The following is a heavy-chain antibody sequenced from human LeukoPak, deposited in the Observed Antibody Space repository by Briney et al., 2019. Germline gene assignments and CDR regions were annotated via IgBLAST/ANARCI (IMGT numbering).Heavy chain of an antibody. CDR3: ARHNRDTGDVYASFDI. CDR2: ISSSSSTI. Sequence: GGSLRLSCAVSGFTFSSCSMNWVRQAPGKGLEWVSYISSSSSTIYYADSVKGRFTISRDNAKNSLYLQLNSLRAEDTAVYYCARHNRDTGDVYASFDIWGQGTMVTVSS. V-gene: IGHV3-48*01. CDR1: GFTFSSCS. J-gene: IGHJ3*02. D-gene: IGHD2-8*02.